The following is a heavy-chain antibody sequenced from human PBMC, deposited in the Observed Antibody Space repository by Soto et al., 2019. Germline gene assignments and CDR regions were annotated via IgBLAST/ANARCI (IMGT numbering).Heavy chain of an antibody. CDR2: ISGSGGST. CDR1: GFTFGSYA. Sequence: PGGSLRLSCAASGFTFGSYAMSWVRQAPGKGLEWVSAISGSGGSTYYADSVKGRFTISRDNSKNTLYLQMNSLRAEDTAVYYCAKDIGYCSSTSCYASYYYYYGMDVWGEGTTVTVSS. CDR3: AKDIGYCSSTSCYASYYYYYGMDV. V-gene: IGHV3-23*01. J-gene: IGHJ6*04. D-gene: IGHD2-2*03.